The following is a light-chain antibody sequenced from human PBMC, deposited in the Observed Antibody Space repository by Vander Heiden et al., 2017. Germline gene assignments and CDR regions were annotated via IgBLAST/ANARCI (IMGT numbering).Light chain of an antibody. J-gene: IGLJ2*01. CDR3: SSYTSSSTLV. CDR1: SSDVGGYNY. V-gene: IGLV2-14*01. Sequence: SALTQPASVSGSPGQSTTISCTGTSSDVGGYNYVSWYQQHPGKAPKLMIYEVSNRPSGVSNRFSGSKSSNTASLTISGLQAEDEADYYCSSYTSSSTLVFGGGTKLTVL. CDR2: EVS.